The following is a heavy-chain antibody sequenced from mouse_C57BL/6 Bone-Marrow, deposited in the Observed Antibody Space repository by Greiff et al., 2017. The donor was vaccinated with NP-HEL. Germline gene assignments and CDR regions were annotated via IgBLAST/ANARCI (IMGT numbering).Heavy chain of an antibody. D-gene: IGHD2-3*01. CDR1: GYTFTSYW. V-gene: IGHV1-55*01. J-gene: IGHJ4*01. Sequence: VQLQQSGAELVKPGASVKMSCKASGYTFTSYWITWVKQRPGQGLEWIGDIYPGSGSTNYNEKFKSKATLTVDTSSSTAYMQLSSLTSEDSAVYYCARWLLRKYYAMDYWGQGTSVTVSS. CDR2: IYPGSGST. CDR3: ARWLLRKYYAMDY.